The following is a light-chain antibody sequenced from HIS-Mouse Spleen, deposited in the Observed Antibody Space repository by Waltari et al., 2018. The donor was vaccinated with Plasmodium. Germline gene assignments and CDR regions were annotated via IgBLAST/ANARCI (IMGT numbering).Light chain of an antibody. Sequence: EIVMRQSPATLSVSPGERATLPCRASQSVSNNLAWYQQKAGQAPRLLIYGASTRATGIPARFSGSGSGTEFTLTISSLQSEDFAVYYCQQYNNWSFTFGPGTKVDIK. J-gene: IGKJ3*01. CDR3: QQYNNWSFT. CDR2: GAS. V-gene: IGKV3-15*01. CDR1: QSVSNN.